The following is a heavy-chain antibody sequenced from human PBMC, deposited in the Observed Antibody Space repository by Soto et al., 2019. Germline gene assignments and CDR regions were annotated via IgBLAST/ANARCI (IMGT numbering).Heavy chain of an antibody. CDR3: AKGLGYCSGGSCYYFDY. CDR2: ISYDGSNK. CDR1: GFTFSSYG. V-gene: IGHV3-30*18. D-gene: IGHD2-15*01. Sequence: GGSLRLSCAASGFTFSSYGMHWVRQAPGKGLEWVAVISYDGSNKYYADSVKGRFTISRDNSKNTLYLQMNSRRAEDTAVYYCAKGLGYCSGGSCYYFDYWGQGTLVTVSS. J-gene: IGHJ4*02.